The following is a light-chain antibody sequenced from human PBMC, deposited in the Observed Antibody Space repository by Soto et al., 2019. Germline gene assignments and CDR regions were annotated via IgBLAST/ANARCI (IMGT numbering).Light chain of an antibody. CDR1: SGHSSYA. V-gene: IGLV4-69*01. CDR3: QTWGTGIVV. Sequence: QSVLTQWPSASASLGASVKLTCTLSSGHSSYAIASHQQQPEKGPRYLMKLNSDGSHSKGDGIPDRFSGSSSGAERYLTISSLQSEDEADYYCQTWGTGIVVFGGGTKLTVL. J-gene: IGLJ2*01. CDR2: LNSDGSH.